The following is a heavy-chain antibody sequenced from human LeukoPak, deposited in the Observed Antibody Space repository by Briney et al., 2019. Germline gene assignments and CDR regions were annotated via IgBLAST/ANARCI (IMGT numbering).Heavy chain of an antibody. CDR2: IYPGDSDT. D-gene: IGHD3-10*01. J-gene: IGHJ4*02. V-gene: IGHV5-51*01. CDR1: GYSFTSYW. CDR3: ARREDYYGSGSYSNYFDY. Sequence: GESLKISCKGSGYSFTSYWFGWVRQMPGKGLEWMGNIYPGDSDTRYSPSFQVQVTISADKSISTAYLQWSSLKASNSAMYYCARREDYYGSGSYSNYFDYWGQGTLVTVSS.